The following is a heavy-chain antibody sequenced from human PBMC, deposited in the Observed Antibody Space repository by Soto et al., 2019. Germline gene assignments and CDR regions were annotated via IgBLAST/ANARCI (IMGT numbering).Heavy chain of an antibody. J-gene: IGHJ4*02. Sequence: SVKVSCKASGGTFSSYAISWVRQAPGQGLEWMGGIIPIFGTANYAQKFQGRVTITADKSTSTAYMELSSLRSEDTVVYYCARVGERAYCGGDCYSGGLYFDYWGQGTLVTVS. V-gene: IGHV1-69*06. CDR2: IIPIFGTA. CDR3: ARVGERAYCGGDCYSGGLYFDY. CDR1: GGTFSSYA. D-gene: IGHD2-21*02.